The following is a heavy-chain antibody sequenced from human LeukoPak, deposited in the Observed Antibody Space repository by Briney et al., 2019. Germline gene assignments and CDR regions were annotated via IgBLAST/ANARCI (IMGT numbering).Heavy chain of an antibody. D-gene: IGHD3-16*02. CDR3: TRGDYDYVWGSYRLYYFDY. CDR2: ISAYNGNT. Sequence: ASVKVSCKASGYTFTSYGISWVRQAPGQGLEWMGWISAYNGNTNYAQTLQGRVTMTTDTSTSTAYMELRSLRYDDTAVYYCTRGDYDYVWGSYRLYYFDYWGQGTLVTVSS. J-gene: IGHJ4*02. CDR1: GYTFTSYG. V-gene: IGHV1-18*01.